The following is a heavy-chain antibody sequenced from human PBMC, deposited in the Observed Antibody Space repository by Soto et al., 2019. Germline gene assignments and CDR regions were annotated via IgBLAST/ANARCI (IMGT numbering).Heavy chain of an antibody. J-gene: IGHJ5*02. CDR2: IYYSGST. Sequence: SETLSLTCTVSGGSISSYYWSWVRQPPGKGLEWIGYIYYSGSTNYNPSLKSRVTISVDTSKNQFSLKLSSVTAVDTAVYYCAREDSSSSHWFDPWGQGTLVTVSS. V-gene: IGHV4-59*01. CDR3: AREDSSSSHWFDP. CDR1: GGSISSYY. D-gene: IGHD6-6*01.